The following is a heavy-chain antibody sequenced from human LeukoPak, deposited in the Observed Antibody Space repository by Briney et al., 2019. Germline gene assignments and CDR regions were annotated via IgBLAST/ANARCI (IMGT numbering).Heavy chain of an antibody. CDR2: IYHSGST. J-gene: IGHJ4*02. D-gene: IGHD3-10*01. Sequence: SETLSPTCAVSGGSISSGGYSWSWIRQPPGKGLEWIGYIYHSGSTYYNPSLESRVTISVDRSKNQFSLKLSSVTAADTAVYFCARDLSGSLYFDYWGQGVLVTVSS. CDR3: ARDLSGSLYFDY. CDR1: GGSISSGGYS. V-gene: IGHV4-30-2*01.